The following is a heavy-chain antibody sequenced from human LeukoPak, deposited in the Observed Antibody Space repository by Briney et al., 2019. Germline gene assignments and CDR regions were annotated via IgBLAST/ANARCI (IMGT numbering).Heavy chain of an antibody. Sequence: PSETLSLTCTVSGGSISSSSYYWSWIRQPPGKGLEWIGEINHSGSTNYNPSLKSRVTISVDTSKNQFSLKLSSVTAADTAVYYCARHIVVVPAARGYAFDIWGQGTMVTVSS. CDR1: GGSISSSSYY. V-gene: IGHV4-39*01. CDR3: ARHIVVVPAARGYAFDI. J-gene: IGHJ3*02. D-gene: IGHD2-2*01. CDR2: INHSGST.